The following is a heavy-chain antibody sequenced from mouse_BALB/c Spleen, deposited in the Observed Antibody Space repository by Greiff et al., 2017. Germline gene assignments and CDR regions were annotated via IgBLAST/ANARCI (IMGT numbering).Heavy chain of an antibody. Sequence: VQLQESGPGLVQPSQSLSITCTVSGFSLTSYGVHWVRQSPGKGLEWLGVIWSGGSTDYNAAFISRLSISKDNSKSQVFFKMNSLQANDTAIYYCARGYDYDEGGFAYWGQGTLVTVSA. CDR2: IWSGGST. V-gene: IGHV2-2*02. J-gene: IGHJ3*01. CDR3: ARGYDYDEGGFAY. CDR1: GFSLTSYG. D-gene: IGHD2-4*01.